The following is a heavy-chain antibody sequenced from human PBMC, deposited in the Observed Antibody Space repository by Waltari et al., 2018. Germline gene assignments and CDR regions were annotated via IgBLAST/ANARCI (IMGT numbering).Heavy chain of an antibody. J-gene: IGHJ5*02. CDR2: IDPSDSYT. D-gene: IGHD3-10*01. CDR1: GYSFTSYW. CDR3: ARHADDYYGSGSYYH. Sequence: EVQLVQSGAEVKKPGESLRISCKGSGYSFTSYWNSWVRQMPGKGLEWMGRIDPSDSYTNYSPSFQGHVTISADKSISTAYLQWSSLKASDTAMYYCARHADDYYGSGSYYHWGQGTLVTVSS. V-gene: IGHV5-10-1*03.